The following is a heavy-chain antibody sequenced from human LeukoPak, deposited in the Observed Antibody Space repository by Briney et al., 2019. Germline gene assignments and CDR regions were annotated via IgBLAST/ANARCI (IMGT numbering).Heavy chain of an antibody. J-gene: IGHJ4*02. CDR3: ARSDTAMVTNY. Sequence: SETLSLTCTVSGGSISSYYWSWIRQPPGKGLEWIGYIYYSGRTNYNPSLKSRVTISVDTSKNQFSLKLSSVTAADTAVYYCARSDTAMVTNYWGQGTLVTVSS. CDR1: GGSISSYY. CDR2: IYYSGRT. V-gene: IGHV4-59*08. D-gene: IGHD5-18*01.